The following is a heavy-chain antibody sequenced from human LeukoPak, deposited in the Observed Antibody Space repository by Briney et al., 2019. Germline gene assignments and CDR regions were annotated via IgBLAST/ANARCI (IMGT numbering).Heavy chain of an antibody. D-gene: IGHD2-21*02. CDR1: GFSFNNYA. V-gene: IGHV3-30*03. CDR2: ISYDGGDK. Sequence: HSGGSLRLSCAASGFSFNNYAMYWVRQAPGKGLEWVALISYDGGDKYYAESMKGRITISRDNAKNSLYLQMNSLRAEDTAVYYCARDNVVVTAIHSHYYFDYWGQGTLVTVSS. J-gene: IGHJ4*02. CDR3: ARDNVVVTAIHSHYYFDY.